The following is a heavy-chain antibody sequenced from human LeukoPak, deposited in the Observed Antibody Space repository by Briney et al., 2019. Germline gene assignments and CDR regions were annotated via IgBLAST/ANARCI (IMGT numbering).Heavy chain of an antibody. Sequence: GGSLRLSCAASGFTFSSYWMHWVRQAPGKGLVWVSRINSDGSSTSYADSVKGRFTISRDSAKNTLYLQMNSLRAEDTAVYYCARAEELERLPGPWQYYFDYWGQGTLVTVSS. J-gene: IGHJ4*02. CDR2: INSDGSST. D-gene: IGHD1-1*01. CDR3: ARAEELERLPGPWQYYFDY. CDR1: GFTFSSYW. V-gene: IGHV3-74*01.